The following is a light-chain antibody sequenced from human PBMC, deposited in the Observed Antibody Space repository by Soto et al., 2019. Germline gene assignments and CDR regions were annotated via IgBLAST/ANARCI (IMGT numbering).Light chain of an antibody. CDR1: QSVSSN. J-gene: IGKJ1*01. Sequence: EIVMTQSPATLSVSPGERATLSCRASQSVSSNLGWYQQKPGQAPRLLIHGASTRAAGIPARFSGSGSGTEFTLTISGLQSEDFAVYYCQQYHNWRTFGQGTKVEIK. CDR3: QQYHNWRT. V-gene: IGKV3-15*01. CDR2: GAS.